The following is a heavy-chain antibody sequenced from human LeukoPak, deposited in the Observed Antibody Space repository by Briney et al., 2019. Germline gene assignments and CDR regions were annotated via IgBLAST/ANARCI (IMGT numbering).Heavy chain of an antibody. CDR3: ARDRRITFGGVIVSIDC. J-gene: IGHJ4*02. CDR1: GFTFSSYW. Sequence: GGSLRLSCAASGFTFSSYWMSWVRQAPGKGLEWVANIKQDGSEKYYVDSAKGRFTISRDNAKNSLYLQMNSLRAEDTAVYYCARDRRITFGGVIVSIDCWGQGTLVTVSS. V-gene: IGHV3-7*01. D-gene: IGHD3-16*02. CDR2: IKQDGSEK.